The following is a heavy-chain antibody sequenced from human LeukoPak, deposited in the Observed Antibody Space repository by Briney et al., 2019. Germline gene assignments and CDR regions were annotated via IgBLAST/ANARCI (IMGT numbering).Heavy chain of an antibody. CDR1: GYTFTSYG. J-gene: IGHJ4*02. Sequence: ASLKVSCTASGYTFTSYGISWVRQAPGQGLEWMGWSRAYNGNTNYAQKLQGRVSMTTDTSTSTAYMELRSLRSDDTAVYYCARGEKTVLRYFDYSYWGQGTLVTVSS. CDR2: SRAYNGNT. V-gene: IGHV1-18*04. D-gene: IGHD3-9*01. CDR3: ARGEKTVLRYFDYSY.